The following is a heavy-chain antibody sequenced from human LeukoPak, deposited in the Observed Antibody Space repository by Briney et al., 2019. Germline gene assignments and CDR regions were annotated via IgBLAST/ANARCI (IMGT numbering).Heavy chain of an antibody. CDR1: GYTFTGYY. V-gene: IGHV1-2*02. Sequence: GASVKVSCKASGYTFTGYYMRWVRQAPGQGLEWMGWINPNSGGTNYAQKFQGRVTMTRDTSISTAYMELSRLRSDDTAVYYCARGTTCSGGSCYSWAFDIWGQGTMVTVSS. J-gene: IGHJ3*02. D-gene: IGHD2-15*01. CDR2: INPNSGGT. CDR3: ARGTTCSGGSCYSWAFDI.